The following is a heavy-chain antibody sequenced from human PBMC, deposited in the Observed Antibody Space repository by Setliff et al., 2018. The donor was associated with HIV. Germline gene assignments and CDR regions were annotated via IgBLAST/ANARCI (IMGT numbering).Heavy chain of an antibody. J-gene: IGHJ4*02. V-gene: IGHV3-30*18. CDR2: LSDDGSRK. Sequence: GGSLRLSCAASGFTFSYYAMHWVRQGPGKGLEWLAVLSDDGSRKSYADSLEGRFTISRDNSKNTLYLQMNSLRLEDTALYYCGKDILPGGLAKWGQGTLVTVSS. CDR3: GKDILPGGLAK. D-gene: IGHD3-10*01. CDR1: GFTFSYYA.